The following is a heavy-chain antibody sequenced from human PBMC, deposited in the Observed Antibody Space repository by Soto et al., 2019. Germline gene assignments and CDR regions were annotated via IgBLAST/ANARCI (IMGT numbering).Heavy chain of an antibody. CDR1: DFDFSSYG. J-gene: IGHJ4*02. V-gene: IGHV3-30*03. D-gene: IGHD3-10*01. CDR2: SSYDGREA. Sequence: GGSLRLSCAASDFDFSSYGIHWVRQAPGKGLEWVAASSYDGREAFYADSAKGRFTVSKEMSKNTAFLQMNALRHEDTAVYFCARDSGWPILNFDNWGQGTPVTVSS. CDR3: ARDSGWPILNFDN.